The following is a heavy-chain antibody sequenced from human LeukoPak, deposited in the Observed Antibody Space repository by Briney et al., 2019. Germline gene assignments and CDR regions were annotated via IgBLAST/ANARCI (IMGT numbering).Heavy chain of an antibody. V-gene: IGHV3-66*01. CDR1: GFTVSSNY. Sequence: GGSLRLSCAASGFTVSSNYMSWVRQAPGKGLEWVSVIYSGGSTYYADSVKGRFTISRDNSKNTLYLQMNSLRAEDTAVYYCARVLVTAYGNWFDPWGQGTLVTVAS. CDR2: IYSGGST. CDR3: ARVLVTAYGNWFDP. D-gene: IGHD2-21*02. J-gene: IGHJ5*02.